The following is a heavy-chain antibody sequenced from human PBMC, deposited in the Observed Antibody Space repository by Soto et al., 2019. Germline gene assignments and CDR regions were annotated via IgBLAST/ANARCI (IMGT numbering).Heavy chain of an antibody. J-gene: IGHJ6*03. CDR1: GFTFSSYA. Sequence: GGSLRLSCAASGFTFSSYAMSWVRQAPGKGLEWVSAISGSGGSTYYADSVKGRFTISRDNSKNTLYLQMNSLRAEDTAVYYCAKVPSRWLVIPMYYYYMDVWGKGTTVTVSS. D-gene: IGHD6-19*01. V-gene: IGHV3-23*01. CDR2: ISGSGGST. CDR3: AKVPSRWLVIPMYYYYMDV.